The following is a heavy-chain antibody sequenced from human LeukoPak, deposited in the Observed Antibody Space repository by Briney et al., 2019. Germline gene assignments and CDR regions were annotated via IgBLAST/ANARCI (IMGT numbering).Heavy chain of an antibody. V-gene: IGHV3-21*06. D-gene: IGHD3-22*01. CDR3: ARDGLIAMSWFDP. Sequence: GGSLRLSCADSGFTFSSYRMNWVRQAPGKGLEWVSSVSSSSSYIYYADSVKGRFTISRDNAKNSLYLQMNSLRADDTAVYYCARDGLIAMSWFDPWGQGTLVTVSS. J-gene: IGHJ5*02. CDR2: VSSSSSYI. CDR1: GFTFSSYR.